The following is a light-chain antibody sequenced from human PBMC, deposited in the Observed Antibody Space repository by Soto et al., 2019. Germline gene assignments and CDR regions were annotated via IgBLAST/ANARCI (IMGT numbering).Light chain of an antibody. V-gene: IGKV1-16*02. Sequence: DIQMTQSPASLSASVGARVTITCRASQDIGCCLAWFQQRPGKAPKSLIYAAATLHSGVPAKFSGSGSGTHFTLTISSLQPEDFATYYCQQYNSYPLTFGQGTKVEIK. CDR3: QQYNSYPLT. J-gene: IGKJ1*01. CDR2: AAA. CDR1: QDIGCC.